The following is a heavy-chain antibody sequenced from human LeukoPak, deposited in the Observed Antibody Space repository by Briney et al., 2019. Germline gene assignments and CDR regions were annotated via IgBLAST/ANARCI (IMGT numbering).Heavy chain of an antibody. V-gene: IGHV3-23*01. J-gene: IGHJ4*02. D-gene: IGHD3-22*01. CDR1: GFTFSSYA. Sequence: GGPLRLSCAASGFTFSSYAMSWVRQAPGKGLEWVSAISGSGGSTYYADSVKGRFTISRDNSKNTLYLQMNSLRAEDTAVYYCAKDADYYDSSGSADFDYWGQGTLVTVSS. CDR2: ISGSGGST. CDR3: AKDADYYDSSGSADFDY.